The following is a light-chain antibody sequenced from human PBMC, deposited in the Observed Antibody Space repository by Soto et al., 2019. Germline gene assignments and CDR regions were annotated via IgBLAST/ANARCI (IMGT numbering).Light chain of an antibody. V-gene: IGKV1-5*03. J-gene: IGKJ4*01. CDR3: QHYKSFSLT. CDR1: EDIRTW. Sequence: EIQMTQSPSSLSASVGDRVTITCRASEDIRTWLAWYQQKPGKAPKLLIYSASSLETGVPSRFSGSGSGTDFTLTISSLQPDDFAAYFCQHYKSFSLTFGGGTKVDIK. CDR2: SAS.